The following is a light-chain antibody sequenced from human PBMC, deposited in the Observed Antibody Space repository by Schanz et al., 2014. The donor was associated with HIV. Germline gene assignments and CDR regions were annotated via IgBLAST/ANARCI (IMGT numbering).Light chain of an antibody. CDR2: DNN. CDR1: TSNIGNNY. CDR3: ATWDSSLSAGYVI. V-gene: IGLV1-51*01. J-gene: IGLJ2*01. Sequence: QSLLTQPPSVSAAPRQKVTISCSGSTSNIGNNYVSWYQQFPGTAPKLLIYDNNRRASGIPDRFSGSKSGTSASLDITGLQTGDEADYYCATWDSSLSAGYVIFGGGTKLTVL.